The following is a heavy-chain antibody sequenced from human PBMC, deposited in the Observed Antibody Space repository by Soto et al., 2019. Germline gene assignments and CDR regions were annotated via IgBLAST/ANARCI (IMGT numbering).Heavy chain of an antibody. CDR3: AKGSANASPYYFDC. CDR1: GFSFSNYA. Sequence: GGSLRLSCAASGFSFSNYAMTWIRQSSGGGLERVSTITGGGGGTYYADSVKGRFTISRDNSKNTLYVQMNSLRADDTAVYYCAKGSANASPYYFDCWGQGTLVTVSS. V-gene: IGHV3-23*01. CDR2: ITGGGGGT. J-gene: IGHJ4*02.